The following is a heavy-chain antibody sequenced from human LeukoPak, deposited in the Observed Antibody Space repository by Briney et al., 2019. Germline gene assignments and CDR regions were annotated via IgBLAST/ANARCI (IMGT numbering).Heavy chain of an antibody. V-gene: IGHV3-23*01. CDR1: GFTFSSYA. CDR3: AKGIVNWGKSYSDY. CDR2: ISGSGAST. D-gene: IGHD7-27*01. J-gene: IGHJ4*02. Sequence: GGSLRLSCAASGFTFSSYAMTWVRQAPGKGLEWVSAISGSGASTYYADSVKGRFTISRDNSKNTLHLQMSSLRAEDTAVYYCAKGIVNWGKSYSDYWGQRTLVTVSS.